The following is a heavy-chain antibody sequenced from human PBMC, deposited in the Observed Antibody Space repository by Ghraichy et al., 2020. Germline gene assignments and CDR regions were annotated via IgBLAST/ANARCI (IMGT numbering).Heavy chain of an antibody. V-gene: IGHV1-2*06. D-gene: IGHD3-3*01. CDR3: ARGYDFWSENGMDV. CDR2: INPISGAT. Sequence: ASVKVSCKASGYSFTGYFIHWVRKAPGQGPEWMGRINPISGATHFAQRFHGRVTMTRDTSISTVYMGLTRLKSDDTAVYYCARGYDFWSENGMDVWGQGTTVTVSS. CDR1: GYSFTGYF. J-gene: IGHJ6*02.